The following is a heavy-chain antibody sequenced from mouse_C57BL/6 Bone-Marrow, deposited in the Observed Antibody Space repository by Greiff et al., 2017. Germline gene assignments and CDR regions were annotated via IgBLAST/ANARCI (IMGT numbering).Heavy chain of an antibody. CDR3: ARDEGLRPWFAY. CDR2: ISDGGSYT. J-gene: IGHJ3*01. D-gene: IGHD2-4*01. CDR1: GFTFSSYA. V-gene: IGHV5-4*01. Sequence: DVHLVESGGGLVKPGGSLKLSCAASGFTFSSYAMSWVRQTPEKRLEWVATISDGGSYTYYPDNVKGRFTISRDNAKNNLYLQMSHLKSEDKAMYYCARDEGLRPWFAYWGQGTLVTVSA.